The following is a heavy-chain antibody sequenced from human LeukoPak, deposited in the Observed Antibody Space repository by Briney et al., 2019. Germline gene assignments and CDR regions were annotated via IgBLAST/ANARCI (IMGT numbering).Heavy chain of an antibody. V-gene: IGHV4-38-2*02. CDR3: ARGVVPAANDAFDI. CDR2: IYHSGST. CDR1: GYSISSGYY. D-gene: IGHD2-2*01. Sequence: PSETLSLTCTVSGYSISSGYYWGWIRQPPGKGLEWIGSIYHSGSTYYNPSLKSRVTISVDTSKNQFSLKLSSVTAADTAVYYCARGVVPAANDAFDIWGQGTMVTVSS. J-gene: IGHJ3*02.